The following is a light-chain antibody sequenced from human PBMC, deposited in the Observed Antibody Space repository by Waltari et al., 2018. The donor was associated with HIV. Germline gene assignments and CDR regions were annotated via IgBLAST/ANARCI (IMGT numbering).Light chain of an antibody. Sequence: QSALTQPHSVSGSPGQSLTISCTGTSSYVDTFVSWYQQHPGKAPKVIIYDVNKRPSGVPDRFSGAKSGYTAFLTISGLQAEDEAEYHCCSHAGNFIFAFGSGTKVTVL. CDR2: DVN. CDR3: CSHAGNFIFA. V-gene: IGLV2-11*01. J-gene: IGLJ1*01. CDR1: SSYVDTF.